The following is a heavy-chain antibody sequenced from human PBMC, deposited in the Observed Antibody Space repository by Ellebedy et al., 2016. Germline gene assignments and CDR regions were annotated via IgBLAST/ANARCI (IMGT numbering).Heavy chain of an antibody. V-gene: IGHV4-4*02. Sequence: SETLSLTCAVSGGAISGVNWWTWVRQPPGKGLEWIGEIFHSGTSNYNPSLKSRVTISVDKSKNQFSLKLSSVTATDTALYYCAMWDETKRGFAVWGRGTIVTVSS. CDR3: AMWDETKRGFAV. J-gene: IGHJ3*01. D-gene: IGHD1-26*01. CDR1: GGAISGVNW. CDR2: IFHSGTS.